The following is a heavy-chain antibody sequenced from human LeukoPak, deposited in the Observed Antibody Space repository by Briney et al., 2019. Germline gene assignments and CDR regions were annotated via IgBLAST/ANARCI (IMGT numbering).Heavy chain of an antibody. V-gene: IGHV3-23*01. D-gene: IGHD6-13*01. CDR2: ISPAGGTT. J-gene: IGHJ4*02. Sequence: GGSLRLSCAVSGFTFSSEAMGWIRQLPGGGLEWVSTISPAGGTTYYAESMKGRFTISRDNSKSTLYLQMNSLRVEDTAVYYCAKEWRYSSSWYQYYFDYWGQGTLVTVSS. CDR3: AKEWRYSSSWYQYYFDY. CDR1: GFTFSSEA.